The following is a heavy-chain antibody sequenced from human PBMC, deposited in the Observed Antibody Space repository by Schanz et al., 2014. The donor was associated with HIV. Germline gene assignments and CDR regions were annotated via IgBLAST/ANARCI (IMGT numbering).Heavy chain of an antibody. CDR1: GGSIGNYY. V-gene: IGHV4-4*07. CDR2: IHATGST. J-gene: IGHJ6*02. D-gene: IGHD2-15*01. CDR3: ARAFCSGGSCFAGYGLDV. Sequence: QVQLQESGPGLVKPSETLSLTCSVSGGSIGNYYWSWVRQPAGKGLEWIGRIHATGSTSYSPSLKCRVTVSVDTSQNQIFLNLSSVTAADTAVYYCARAFCSGGSCFAGYGLDVWGQGTTVTVSS.